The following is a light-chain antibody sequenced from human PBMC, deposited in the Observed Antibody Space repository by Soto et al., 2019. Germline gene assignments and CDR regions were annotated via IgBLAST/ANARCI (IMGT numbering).Light chain of an antibody. CDR2: EVS. CDR1: SSDVGPYNY. CDR3: SSYTNINTRACV. Sequence: QSALTQPASVSGSPGQSITISCTGTSSDVGPYNYVSWYQQHPGKAPKVMIYEVSNRPSGVSNRFSGSKSGNTASLTISGLQAEDEADYYCSSYTNINTRACVFGTGTKVTVL. V-gene: IGLV2-14*01. J-gene: IGLJ1*01.